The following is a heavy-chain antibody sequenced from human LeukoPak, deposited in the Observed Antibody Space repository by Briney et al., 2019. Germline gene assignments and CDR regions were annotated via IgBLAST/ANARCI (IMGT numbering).Heavy chain of an antibody. Sequence: PSETLSLTCTVSGGPISSGDYYWTWIRQPPGKGLAWIGDIYYSGSTYYNASLKSRVTISVDTSKTQFSLKLSSVSAADTAVSYCARVSTTTYYYHYYMDVWGKGTTVTVSS. V-gene: IGHV4-30-4*02. D-gene: IGHD1-14*01. CDR1: GGPISSGDYY. CDR2: IYYSGST. J-gene: IGHJ6*03. CDR3: ARVSTTTYYYHYYMDV.